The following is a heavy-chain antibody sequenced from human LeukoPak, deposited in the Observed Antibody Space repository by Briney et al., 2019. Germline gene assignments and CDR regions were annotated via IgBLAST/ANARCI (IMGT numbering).Heavy chain of an antibody. D-gene: IGHD2-2*01. J-gene: IGHJ5*02. V-gene: IGHV3-23*01. CDR3: AKDLNPSCYLCGGFDP. CDR1: GFTFSSSA. Sequence: VQPGGSLRLSCAASGFTFSSSAMRWVRQAPGKGLEWVSGISRTAYSTNYADYAKGRFTISRDNSKNTLYLQMNSLTAADTAVYFCAKDLNPSCYLCGGFDPWGQGTLVTVAS. CDR2: ISRTAYST.